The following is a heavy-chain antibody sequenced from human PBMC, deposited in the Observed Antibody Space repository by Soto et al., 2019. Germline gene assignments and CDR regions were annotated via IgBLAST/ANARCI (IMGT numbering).Heavy chain of an antibody. CDR3: SAGSTIVRGAPSWFDP. D-gene: IGHD3-10*01. CDR2: IIPIAAIA. Sequence: QVQLVQSGAEVKKPGSSVKVSCKASGGTFSRYTINWVRQAPGQGLEWRGRIIPIAAIAIYTQKFQGRVTIPVDKTSTTAYMELSSRESDDTAVYYCSAGSTIVRGAPSWFDPWGQGTLVTVSS. J-gene: IGHJ5*02. CDR1: GGTFSRYT. V-gene: IGHV1-69*02.